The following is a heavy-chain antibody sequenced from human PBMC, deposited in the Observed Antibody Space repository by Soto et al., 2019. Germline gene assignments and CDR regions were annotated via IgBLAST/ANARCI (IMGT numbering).Heavy chain of an antibody. CDR2: ITYDGNNQ. CDR1: GFTFSSYA. J-gene: IGHJ6*02. Sequence: VQLVESGGGVVQPGRSLRLSCAASGFTFSSYALHWVRQAPGKGLEWVAVITYDGNNQYYADSVTGRFTISRDNSKNTLYLQVNSLRPEDTAVYYCARDRPGYYYYGMDVWGQGTAVTVSS. CDR3: ARDRPGYYYYGMDV. V-gene: IGHV3-30-3*01.